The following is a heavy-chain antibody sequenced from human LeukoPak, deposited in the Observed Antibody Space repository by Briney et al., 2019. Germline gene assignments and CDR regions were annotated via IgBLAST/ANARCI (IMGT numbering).Heavy chain of an antibody. CDR2: IYYSGST. CDR1: GGSISSSSYY. CDR3: ARQGSGYYLIDY. Sequence: SETLSLTCTVSGGSISSSSYYWGWIRQPPGKGREWIGSIYYSGSTYYNPSLKSRVTISVDTSKNQFSLKLSSVTAADTAVYYCARQGSGYYLIDYWGQGTLVTVSS. V-gene: IGHV4-39*01. J-gene: IGHJ4*02. D-gene: IGHD3-22*01.